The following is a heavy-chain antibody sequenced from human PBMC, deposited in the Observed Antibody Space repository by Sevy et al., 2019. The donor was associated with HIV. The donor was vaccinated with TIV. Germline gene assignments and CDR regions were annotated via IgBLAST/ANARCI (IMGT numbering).Heavy chain of an antibody. V-gene: IGHV1-2*02. J-gene: IGHJ3*02. CDR1: GYTFTDYY. CDR3: ARREVVAAAFDI. Sequence: ASVKVSCKASGYTFTDYYMHWVRQAPGQGLEWLGWINPNSSGTNYVQKFQGRVTMTRDTSISTAYMELNSLTSNDTAGYYCARREVVAAAFDIWGQGTMVTVSS. D-gene: IGHD3-22*01. CDR2: INPNSSGT.